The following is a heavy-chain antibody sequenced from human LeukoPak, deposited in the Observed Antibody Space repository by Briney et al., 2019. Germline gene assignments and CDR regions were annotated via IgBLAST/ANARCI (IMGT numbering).Heavy chain of an antibody. Sequence: GASVSVSYKSSGYTFTAYSMHWVRQAPGQGLEWMGWLNPNSGGTKYAQKFQGRITMTRDTSINTAYMGLSRLTSEDTAVYFCASSLGSSVPRGSFDIWGQGTLVTVSA. CDR1: GYTFTAYS. CDR2: LNPNSGGT. J-gene: IGHJ3*02. V-gene: IGHV1-2*02. CDR3: ASSLGSSVPRGSFDI. D-gene: IGHD6-19*01.